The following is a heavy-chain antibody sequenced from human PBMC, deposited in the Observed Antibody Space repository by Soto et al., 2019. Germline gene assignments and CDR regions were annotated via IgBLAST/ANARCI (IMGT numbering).Heavy chain of an antibody. CDR2: IYSSGST. V-gene: IGHV4-39*01. Sequence: ETLSLTCTFSGGSISISSYYLGWIRQSPGKGLEWIGNIYSSGSTYCNTSLKSRVTISADTSKNQFSLTLRFVTAADTAVYYCARVRIDHEWFDPWGQGT. J-gene: IGHJ5*02. CDR1: GGSISISSYY. CDR3: ARVRIDHEWFDP.